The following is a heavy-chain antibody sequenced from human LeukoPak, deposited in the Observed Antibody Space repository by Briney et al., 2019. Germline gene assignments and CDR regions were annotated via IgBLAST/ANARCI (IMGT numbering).Heavy chain of an antibody. Sequence: ASVKVSCKASGYTFTGYYMHWVRQAPGQGLEWMGWINPNSGGTNYAQKFQGRVTMTRDTSISTAYMELSRLRSDDTAVYYCARGNYYDSSGYYYFYYYYYMDVWGKGTTVTVSS. J-gene: IGHJ6*03. D-gene: IGHD3-22*01. V-gene: IGHV1-2*02. CDR1: GYTFTGYY. CDR2: INPNSGGT. CDR3: ARGNYYDSSGYYYFYYYYYMDV.